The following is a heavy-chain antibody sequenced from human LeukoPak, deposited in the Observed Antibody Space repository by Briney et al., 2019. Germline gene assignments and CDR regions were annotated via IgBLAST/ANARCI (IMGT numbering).Heavy chain of an antibody. Sequence: PGGSLRPSCSASGFTFRNFAISWVRQAPGKGLEWVSSIGGGDTHYADSVKGRFTISRDDSRSTVDLQMSSLRAEETAVYYCAKDGQSFNSMYDYFDSWGQGTLVTVSS. D-gene: IGHD2-8*01. CDR3: AKDGQSFNSMYDYFDS. V-gene: IGHV3-23*01. CDR2: IGGGDT. CDR1: GFTFRNFA. J-gene: IGHJ4*02.